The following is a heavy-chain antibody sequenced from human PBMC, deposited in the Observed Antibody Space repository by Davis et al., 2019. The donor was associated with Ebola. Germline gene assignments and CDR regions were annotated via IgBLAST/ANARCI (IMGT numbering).Heavy chain of an antibody. CDR3: ASGGSSDY. V-gene: IGHV3-74*01. Sequence: GESLKISCAASGFTFSSYWMHWVRQGPGKGLVWVSRINSDGSSTSYADSVKGRFTISRDNAKNTLYLQMNSLRAEDTAVYYCASGGSSDYWGQGTLVTVSS. CDR1: GFTFSSYW. D-gene: IGHD3-16*01. J-gene: IGHJ4*02. CDR2: INSDGSST.